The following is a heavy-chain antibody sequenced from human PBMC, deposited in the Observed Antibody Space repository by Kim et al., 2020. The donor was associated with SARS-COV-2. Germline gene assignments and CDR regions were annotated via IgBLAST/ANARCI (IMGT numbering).Heavy chain of an antibody. Sequence: ASVKVSCKASGYTFTGYYMHWVRQAPGQGLEWMGWINPNSGGTNYAQKFQGRVTMTRAPSISTAYMELSRLRSDDTAVYYCASQLRITMIVVVHYAFDIWAQLTMVTVSS. CDR1: GYTFTGYY. J-gene: IGHJ3*02. CDR3: ASQLRITMIVVVHYAFDI. V-gene: IGHV1-2*02. CDR2: INPNSGGT. D-gene: IGHD3-22*01.